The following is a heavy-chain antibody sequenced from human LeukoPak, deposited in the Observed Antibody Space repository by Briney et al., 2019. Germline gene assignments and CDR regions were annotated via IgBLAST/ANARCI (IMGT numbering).Heavy chain of an antibody. V-gene: IGHV3-23*01. D-gene: IGHD4-17*01. J-gene: IGHJ5*02. CDR1: GFTLSNYA. CDR3: AKCMPTLTTGLYRLDP. Sequence: GGSLRLSCAPSGFTLSNYAMNGVRHAPGKGLEWGSDIGYSARIPHYAHSVRGRFTLSRENSKHTLYMQMNTPRDEDTAAYNFAKCMPTLTTGLYRLDPWGQGTLVSVCS. CDR2: IGYSARIP.